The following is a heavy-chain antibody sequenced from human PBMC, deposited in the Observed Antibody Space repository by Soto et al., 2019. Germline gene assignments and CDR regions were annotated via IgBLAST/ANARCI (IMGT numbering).Heavy chain of an antibody. J-gene: IGHJ2*01. Sequence: EVQVLESGGGLMQPGGSLRLSCAASGFTFSSYAMSWVRKAPGKGLERVSGISGSGGSTYYADSVKGRFTISRDNSKKTLSLQMSSLRAEDTAVYFCAKGGAAAGMGYFDLWGRGTLVTVSS. CDR1: GFTFSSYA. CDR3: AKGGAAAGMGYFDL. V-gene: IGHV3-23*01. D-gene: IGHD6-13*01. CDR2: ISGSGGST.